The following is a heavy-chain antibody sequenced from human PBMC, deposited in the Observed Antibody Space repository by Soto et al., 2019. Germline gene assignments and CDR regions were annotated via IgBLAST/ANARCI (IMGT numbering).Heavy chain of an antibody. Sequence: QVQLVESGGGVVQPGGSLSLSCATSGFTFTSFTMHWGRQAPGKGLEWIAVMSYDGARTDYADAVKCRFTISRDTSKNTLYLQMNNLRPDDTAMYYCARDRPYGDPDWFDPWGQGTLVTVSS. CDR2: MSYDGART. CDR1: GFTFTSFT. J-gene: IGHJ5*02. V-gene: IGHV3-30-3*01. D-gene: IGHD4-17*01. CDR3: ARDRPYGDPDWFDP.